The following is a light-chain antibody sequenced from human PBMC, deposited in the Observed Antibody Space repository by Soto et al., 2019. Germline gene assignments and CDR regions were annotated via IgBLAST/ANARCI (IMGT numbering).Light chain of an antibody. CDR2: GAS. CDR1: QSVTSSY. V-gene: IGKV3-20*01. CDR3: QELGSSRRRT. J-gene: IGKJ4*01. Sequence: EIVLTQSPGTLSLSPGERATLSCRASQSVTSSYLAGYQQKPGQAPRLLIYGASSRATGIPDMFSGSGSGTDFTPTISRLEPEDFAVYYCQELGSSRRRTFGGGTKVEIK.